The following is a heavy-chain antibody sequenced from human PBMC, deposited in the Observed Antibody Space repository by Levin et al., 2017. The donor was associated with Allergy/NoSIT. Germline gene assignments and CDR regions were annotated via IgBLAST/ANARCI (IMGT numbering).Heavy chain of an antibody. CDR1: GFTVSSNY. J-gene: IGHJ4*02. Sequence: QAGGSLRLSCAASGFTVSSNYMSWVRQAPGKGLEWVSVIYSGGSTYYADSVKGRFTISRDNSKNTLYLQMNSLRAEDTAVYYCARVSRVWYGFDYWGQGTLVTVSS. D-gene: IGHD6-13*01. V-gene: IGHV3-53*01. CDR2: IYSGGST. CDR3: ARVSRVWYGFDY.